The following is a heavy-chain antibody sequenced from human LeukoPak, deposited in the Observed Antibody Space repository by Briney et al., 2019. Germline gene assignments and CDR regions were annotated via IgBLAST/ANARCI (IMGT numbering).Heavy chain of an antibody. CDR2: IYYSGTT. CDR3: TRYGSYGAGAYRFYY. Sequence: PSETLSLTCTASGFTISSYGYYWSWLRQYPGKGLEWIGYIYYSGTTSYNPSLKSRVTISVDTSKNYFSLKLSSVTAADSVVMFCTRYGSYGAGAYRFYYLGQGALVTVSS. V-gene: IGHV4-31*03. CDR1: GFTISSYGYY. J-gene: IGHJ4*02. D-gene: IGHD3-10*01.